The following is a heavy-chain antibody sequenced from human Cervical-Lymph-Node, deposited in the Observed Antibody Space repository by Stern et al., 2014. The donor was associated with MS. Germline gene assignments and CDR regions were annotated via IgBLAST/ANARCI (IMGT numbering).Heavy chain of an antibody. CDR3: ARETSWSFDP. CDR2: ISSTGDTI. D-gene: IGHD2-8*02. J-gene: IGHJ5*02. Sequence: QVQLVESGGGLVNPGGSLRLSCASSGFSISDYYMTWIRPAPGRGLEWVSLISSTGDTIRYADYVRGRFDISRDNAKNSVYLQMNNLRAEDTALYYCARETSWSFDPWGQGTLVTVSS. V-gene: IGHV3-11*01. CDR1: GFSISDYY.